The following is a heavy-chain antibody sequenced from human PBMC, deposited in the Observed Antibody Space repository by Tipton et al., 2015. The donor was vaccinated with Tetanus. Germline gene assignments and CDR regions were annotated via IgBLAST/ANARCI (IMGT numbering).Heavy chain of an antibody. CDR2: IYYSGST. V-gene: IGHV4-39*02. D-gene: IGHD3-3*01. CDR3: ARESYDFWSGYYSSSLDP. CDR1: GGSISSSSYY. Sequence: TLSLTCTVSGGSISSSSYYWGWIRQPPGKGLEWIGSIYYSGSTYYNPSLKSRVTISVDTSKKQFSLKLRSVTAADTAVYFCARESYDFWSGYYSSSLDPWGQGTLVTVSS. J-gene: IGHJ5*02.